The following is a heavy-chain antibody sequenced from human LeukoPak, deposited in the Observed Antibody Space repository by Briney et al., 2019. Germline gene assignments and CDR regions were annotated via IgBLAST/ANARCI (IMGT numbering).Heavy chain of an antibody. J-gene: IGHJ4*02. Sequence: PGGSLRLSCAASGFTFSSYWMHWVRQAPGKGLVWVSRINSDGSTTIYADSVKGRFTISRDNAKNTLYLQMNNLRADDTAVYYCARLVADPFDYWGQGTLVTVSS. D-gene: IGHD5-12*01. CDR3: ARLVADPFDY. CDR2: INSDGSTT. CDR1: GFTFSSYW. V-gene: IGHV3-74*01.